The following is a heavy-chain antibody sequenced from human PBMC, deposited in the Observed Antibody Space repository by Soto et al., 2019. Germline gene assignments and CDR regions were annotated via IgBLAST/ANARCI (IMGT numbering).Heavy chain of an antibody. J-gene: IGHJ5*02. CDR2: IYYSGST. D-gene: IGHD3-3*01. V-gene: IGHV4-59*01. Sequence: SETLSLTCTVSGGSISSYYWSWIRQPPGKGLEWIGYIYYSGSTNYNPSLKSRVTISVDTSKNQFSLKLSSVTAADTAVYYCARGHSNYDFWSGPGVENWFDPWGQGTLVTVSS. CDR3: ARGHSNYDFWSGPGVENWFDP. CDR1: GGSISSYY.